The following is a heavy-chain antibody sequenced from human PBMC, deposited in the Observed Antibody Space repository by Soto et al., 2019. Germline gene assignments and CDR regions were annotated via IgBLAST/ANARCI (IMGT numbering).Heavy chain of an antibody. J-gene: IGHJ4*02. CDR2: INHSGST. CDR3: ARRITMVRGVIRPFDY. D-gene: IGHD3-10*01. V-gene: IGHV4-34*01. Sequence: SETLSLTCAVYGGSFSGYYWSWIRQPPGKGLGWIGEINHSGSTNYNPSLKSRVTISVDTSKNQFSLKLSSVTAADTAVYYCARRITMVRGVIRPFDYWGQGTLVTVSS. CDR1: GGSFSGYY.